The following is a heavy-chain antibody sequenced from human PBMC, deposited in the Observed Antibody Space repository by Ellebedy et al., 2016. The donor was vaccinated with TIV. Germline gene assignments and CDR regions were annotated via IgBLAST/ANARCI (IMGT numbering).Heavy chain of an antibody. Sequence: GESLKISXAASGFTFSSYAMHWVRQAPGKGLEWVAVISYDGSNKYYADSVKGRFTISRDNSKNTLYLQMNSLRAEDTAVYYCARDIMGALDYWGQGTLVTVSS. CDR1: GFTFSSYA. D-gene: IGHD1-26*01. J-gene: IGHJ4*02. CDR3: ARDIMGALDY. CDR2: ISYDGSNK. V-gene: IGHV3-30-3*01.